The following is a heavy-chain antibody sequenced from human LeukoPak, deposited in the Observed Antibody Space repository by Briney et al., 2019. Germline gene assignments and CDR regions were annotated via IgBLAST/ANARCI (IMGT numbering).Heavy chain of an antibody. V-gene: IGHV3-21*01. CDR3: ARAPGNWFDP. CDR2: ISSSSSYI. Sequence: GGSLRLSCAASGFTFSSYSMNWVRQAPGKGLEWVSSISSSSSYIYYADSVKGRFTISRDNAKNSLYLQMNSLRAEETAVYYCARAPGNWFDPWGQGTLVTVSS. CDR1: GFTFSSYS. J-gene: IGHJ5*02.